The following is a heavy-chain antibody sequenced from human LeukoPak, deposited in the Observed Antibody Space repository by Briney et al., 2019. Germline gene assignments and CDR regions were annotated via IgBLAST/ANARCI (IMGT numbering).Heavy chain of an antibody. CDR1: GFSLSTRGVG. Sequence: SGPTLVNPTQTLTLTCTFSGFSLSTRGVGVGWIRQPPGKALEWLAVIYWNDNKRYSPSLKSRLSITKDTSKTQVVLTMTNMDPVDTATYYCAHSALNGVWMGWFDPWGQGTLVTVSS. D-gene: IGHD2-8*01. CDR3: AHSALNGVWMGWFDP. J-gene: IGHJ5*02. CDR2: IYWNDNK. V-gene: IGHV2-5*01.